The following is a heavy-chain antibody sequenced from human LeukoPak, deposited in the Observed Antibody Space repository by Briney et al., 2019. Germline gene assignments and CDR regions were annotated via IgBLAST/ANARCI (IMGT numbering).Heavy chain of an antibody. V-gene: IGHV4-30-2*01. CDR1: GGSISSGGYS. CDR3: ARLKTGTKHIGSQYFDY. J-gene: IGHJ4*02. D-gene: IGHD1-7*01. CDR2: IYHSGST. Sequence: PSETLSLTCAVSGGSISSGGYSWSWIRQPPGKGLEWIGYIYHSGSTYYNPSLKSRVTISVDGSKNQFSLKLSSVTAADTAVYYCARLKTGTKHIGSQYFDYWGQGTLVTVSS.